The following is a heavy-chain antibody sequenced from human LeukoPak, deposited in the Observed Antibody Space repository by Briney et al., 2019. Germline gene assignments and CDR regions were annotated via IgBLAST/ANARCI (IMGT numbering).Heavy chain of an antibody. CDR1: RFTFSSYS. V-gene: IGHV3-33*01. J-gene: IGHJ6*02. CDR2: IWYDGSNK. Sequence: GGSLRLSCAASRFTFSSYSMHWVRQAPGKGLEWVAVIWYDGSNKYYADSVKGRFTISRDNSKNTLYLQMNSLRAEDTAVYYCARGASGSYYNYYYYGMDVWGQGTTVTVSS. CDR3: ARGASGSYYNYYYYGMDV. D-gene: IGHD1-26*01.